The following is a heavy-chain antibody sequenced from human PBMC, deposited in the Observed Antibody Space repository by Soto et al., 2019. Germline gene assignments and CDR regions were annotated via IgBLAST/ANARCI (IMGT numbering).Heavy chain of an antibody. D-gene: IGHD3-3*01. J-gene: IGHJ6*02. CDR2: ISPYNDNA. V-gene: IGHV1-18*04. CDR1: GYTFTNNG. Sequence: QVPLVQSGAEVKKRGASVKVSCKASGYTFTNNGITWVRQAPGQGLEWMGWISPYNDNANNAQKFQGRITMTTDTSTSTAYMELRSLRSDDTAVYYCARGPYDFWSGAYYYFAMDVWGQGTTVTVSS. CDR3: ARGPYDFWSGAYYYFAMDV.